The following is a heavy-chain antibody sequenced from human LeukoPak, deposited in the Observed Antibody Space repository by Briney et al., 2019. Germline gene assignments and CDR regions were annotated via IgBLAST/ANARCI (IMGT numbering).Heavy chain of an antibody. CDR2: ISGHQGNT. D-gene: IGHD5-12*01. J-gene: IGHJ4*02. V-gene: IGHV1-18*01. CDR1: GYTFTNCG. Sequence: GASVKVSCKASGYTFTNCGITWVRQAPGQGLEWMGWISGHQGNTKYAQNFQGRVTMTIDTSTSTAYMDLRSLRSGDTAIYFCARSDLATITAGPFEYWGQGTLVAVSS. CDR3: ARSDLATITAGPFEY.